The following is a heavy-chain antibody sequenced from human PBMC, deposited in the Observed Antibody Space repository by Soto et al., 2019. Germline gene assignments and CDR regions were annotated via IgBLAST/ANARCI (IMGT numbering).Heavy chain of an antibody. D-gene: IGHD3-22*01. CDR1: GSSISSYY. CDR3: ARGKNYYDSSGSPTYYFDY. V-gene: IGHV4-59*01. Sequence: NPSETLSLTCTVSGSSISSYYWSWIRQPPGKGLEWIGYIYYSGSTNYNPSLKSRVTISVDTSKNQFSLKLSSVTAADTAVYYCARGKNYYDSSGSPTYYFDYWGQGTLVTVSS. CDR2: IYYSGST. J-gene: IGHJ4*02.